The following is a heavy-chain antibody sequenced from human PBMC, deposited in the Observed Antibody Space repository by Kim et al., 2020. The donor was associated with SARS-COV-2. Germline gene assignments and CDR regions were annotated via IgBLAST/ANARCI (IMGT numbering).Heavy chain of an antibody. V-gene: IGHV3-48*03. D-gene: IGHD3-9*01. CDR3: ARGFGLAHFYFYMDV. J-gene: IGHJ6*03. CDR2: ISSTGGAI. CDR1: GFIFSSYE. Sequence: GGSLRLSCAASGFIFSSYEMNWVRQAPGKGPEWVSYISSTGGAIYYADSVEGRFTISRDNAKNSLYLQMNSLRAEDTAVYYCARGFGLAHFYFYMDVWGKGTTVTVSS.